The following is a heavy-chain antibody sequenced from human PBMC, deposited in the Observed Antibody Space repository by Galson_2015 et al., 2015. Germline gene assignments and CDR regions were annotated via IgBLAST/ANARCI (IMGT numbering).Heavy chain of an antibody. V-gene: IGHV4-34*01. D-gene: IGHD6-19*01. J-gene: IGHJ6*03. CDR3: AREGVYSSGWYVAGQYYYYYMDV. CDR2: INHSGST. CDR1: GGSFSGYY. Sequence: SETLSLTCAVYGGSFSGYYWSWIRQPPGKGLEWIGEINHSGSTNYNPSLKSRVTISVDTSKNQFSLKLSSVTAADTAVYYCAREGVYSSGWYVAGQYYYYYMDVWGKGTTVTVSS.